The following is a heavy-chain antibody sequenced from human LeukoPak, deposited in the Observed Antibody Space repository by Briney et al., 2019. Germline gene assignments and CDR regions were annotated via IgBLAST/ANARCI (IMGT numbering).Heavy chain of an antibody. CDR2: IYYSGST. CDR1: GGSISSYY. Sequence: SETLSLTCTVSGGSISSYYWSWIRQPPGKGLEWIGYIYYSGSTDYNPSLKSRVTISVDTSKNQFSLKLSSVTAADTAVYYCAGFSIAARPYWGQGTLVTVSS. D-gene: IGHD6-6*01. J-gene: IGHJ4*02. V-gene: IGHV4-59*01. CDR3: AGFSIAARPY.